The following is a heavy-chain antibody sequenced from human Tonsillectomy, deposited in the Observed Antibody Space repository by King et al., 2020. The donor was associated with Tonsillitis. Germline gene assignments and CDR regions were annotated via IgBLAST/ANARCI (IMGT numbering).Heavy chain of an antibody. CDR1: GYSFTSNW. D-gene: IGHD2-21*01. V-gene: IGHV5-10-1*03. CDR2: IDPSDSYT. CDR3: ARHIEGTGSSPDY. Sequence: QLVQSGAEVKKPGESLRISCKGSGYSFTSNWISWVRQMPGKGLEWMGRIDPSDSYTKYSPSFQGHVTISADKFISTAYLQWSSLKASDTAMYYCARHIEGTGSSPDYWGQGTLVTVSS. J-gene: IGHJ4*02.